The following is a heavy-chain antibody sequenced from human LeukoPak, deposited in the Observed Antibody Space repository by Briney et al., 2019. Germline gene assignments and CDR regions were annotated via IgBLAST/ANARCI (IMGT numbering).Heavy chain of an antibody. V-gene: IGHV5-51*01. CDR3: ARRARDSSGEGFDY. CDR1: GYSFTSYW. Sequence: GESLKISCKGSGYSFTSYWIGWVRHMPGKGLEWMGVIYPGDSDTRYGPSFQGQVTISADKSITTAYLQWSRLRAWDTAIYYCARRARDSSGEGFDYWGQGTLVTVSS. CDR2: IYPGDSDT. J-gene: IGHJ4*02. D-gene: IGHD6-19*01.